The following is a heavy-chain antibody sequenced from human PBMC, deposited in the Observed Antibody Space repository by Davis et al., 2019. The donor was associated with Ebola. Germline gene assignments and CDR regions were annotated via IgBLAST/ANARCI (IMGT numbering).Heavy chain of an antibody. V-gene: IGHV1-18*01. CDR1: GGTFSSYA. Sequence: ASPKLSCTASGGTFSSYAVSWVRQAPGQGLEWMGWISAYNGNTNYAQKLQGRVTMTTDTSTSTAYMELRSLRSDDTAVYYCARDSFRELPVWGHGTTVTVSS. CDR3: ARDSFRELPV. CDR2: ISAYNGNT. D-gene: IGHD3-10*01. J-gene: IGHJ6*02.